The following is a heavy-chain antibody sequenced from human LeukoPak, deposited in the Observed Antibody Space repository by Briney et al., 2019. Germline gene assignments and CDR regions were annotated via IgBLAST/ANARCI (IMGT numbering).Heavy chain of an antibody. J-gene: IGHJ4*02. Sequence: PSETLSLTCTVSGGSLSSYYWSWIRQPPGKGLEWIGYIYYSGSTNYNPSLKSRVTISVDTSKNQFSLKLSSVTAADTAVYYCAGNRFGELLSFDYWGQGTLVTVSS. V-gene: IGHV4-59*01. D-gene: IGHD3-10*01. CDR1: GGSLSSYY. CDR3: AGNRFGELLSFDY. CDR2: IYYSGST.